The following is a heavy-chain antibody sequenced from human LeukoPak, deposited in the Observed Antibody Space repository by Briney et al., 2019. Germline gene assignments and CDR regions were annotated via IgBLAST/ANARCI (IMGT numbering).Heavy chain of an antibody. CDR2: IYYSGNT. D-gene: IGHD1-26*01. V-gene: IGHV4-38-2*01. CDR1: GYSINSGFY. J-gene: IGHJ4*02. Sequence: KSSETLSLTCGVSGYSINSGFYWGWLRQPPGKGLEWIGSIYYSGNTYYNPSLKSRVTLSVDTSKNQFSLKVTSVTAADTAVYFCARTESPGIVGATTQFQFWGQGTLVTVSS. CDR3: ARTESPGIVGATTQFQF.